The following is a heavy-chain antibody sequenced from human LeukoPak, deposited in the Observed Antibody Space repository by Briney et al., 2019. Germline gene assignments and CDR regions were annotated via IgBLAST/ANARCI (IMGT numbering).Heavy chain of an antibody. CDR1: GFTFSSYG. V-gene: IGHV3-23*01. D-gene: IGHD3-22*01. J-gene: IGHJ4*02. Sequence: GGSLRLSCAASGFTFSSYGMHWVRQAPGKGLEWVSAISGSGGSTYYADSVKGRFTISRDNSKNTLYLQMNSLRAEDTAVYYCAKLWRGYYDSRAQYYFDYWGQGTLVTVSS. CDR3: AKLWRGYYDSRAQYYFDY. CDR2: ISGSGGST.